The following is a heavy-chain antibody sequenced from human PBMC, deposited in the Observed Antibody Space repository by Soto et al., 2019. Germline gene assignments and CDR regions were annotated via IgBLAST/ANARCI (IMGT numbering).Heavy chain of an antibody. J-gene: IGHJ4*02. CDR2: INAGNGNT. D-gene: IGHD4-17*01. V-gene: IGHV1-3*01. CDR3: ARDPIPTGFYYFDY. CDR1: GYTFTSYA. Sequence: ASVKVCCKASGYTFTSYAMHWVRQAPGQRLEWMGWINAGNGNTKYSQKFQGRVTITRDTSASTAYMELSSLRSEDTAVYYCARDPIPTGFYYFDYWGQGTLVTVSS.